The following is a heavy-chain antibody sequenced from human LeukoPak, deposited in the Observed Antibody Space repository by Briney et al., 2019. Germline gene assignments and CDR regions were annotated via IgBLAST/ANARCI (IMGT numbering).Heavy chain of an antibody. CDR1: GFTFSSYG. J-gene: IGHJ4*02. D-gene: IGHD6-13*01. V-gene: IGHV3-30*03. CDR2: ISYDGSNK. CDR3: AILGYSSSWYDY. Sequence: GGSLRLSCAASGFTFSSYGMHWVRQAPGKGLEWVAVISYDGSNKYYADSVKGRFTISRDNSKNTLYLQMNSLRAEDTAVYYCAILGYSSSWYDYWGQGTLVTVSS.